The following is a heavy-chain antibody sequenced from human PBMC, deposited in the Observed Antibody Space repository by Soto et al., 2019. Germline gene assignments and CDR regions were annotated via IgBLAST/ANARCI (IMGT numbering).Heavy chain of an antibody. J-gene: IGHJ4*02. D-gene: IGHD3-9*01. CDR3: ARDTASAYYDILTLSPDY. Sequence: GASVKVSCKASGYTFTSYGISWVRQSPGQGLEWMGWISAYNGNTNYAQKLQGRVTMTTDTSTSTAYVELRSLRSDDTAVYYCARDTASAYYDILTLSPDYWGQGTLVTVSS. CDR2: ISAYNGNT. V-gene: IGHV1-18*04. CDR1: GYTFTSYG.